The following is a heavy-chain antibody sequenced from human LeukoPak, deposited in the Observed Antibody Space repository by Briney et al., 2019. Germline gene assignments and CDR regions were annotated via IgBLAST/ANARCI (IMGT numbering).Heavy chain of an antibody. CDR1: GGSISSGGYY. CDR3: ARSGIQLWLPEN. J-gene: IGHJ4*02. V-gene: IGHV4-31*03. D-gene: IGHD5-18*01. CDR2: IYYSGST. Sequence: SETLSLTCTVSGGSISSGGYYWSSIRQHPGKGLEWIGYIYYSGSTYYNPSLKSRVTISVDTSKNQFSLKLSSVTAADTAVYYCARSGIQLWLPENWGQGTLVTVSS.